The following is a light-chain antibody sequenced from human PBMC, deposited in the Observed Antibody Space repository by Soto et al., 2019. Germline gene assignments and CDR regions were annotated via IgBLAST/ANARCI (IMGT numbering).Light chain of an antibody. CDR3: LQDYSYPRK. V-gene: IGKV1-6*01. CDR1: QDIKND. Sequence: AIQMTQSPSSLFAAVGDRVTITCWERQDIKNDLGWYQQRPGKAPKLLVYAASNLHSGVPSSFSGRGSCTVFTLSISSLQPEDFATYYCLQDYSYPRKFGQGTKVEVK. CDR2: AAS. J-gene: IGKJ1*01.